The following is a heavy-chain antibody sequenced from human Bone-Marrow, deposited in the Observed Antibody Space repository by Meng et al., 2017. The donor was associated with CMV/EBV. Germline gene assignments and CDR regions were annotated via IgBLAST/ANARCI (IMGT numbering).Heavy chain of an antibody. D-gene: IGHD3-10*01. J-gene: IGHJ3*02. Sequence: ASVKVSCKASGYTFTSYGISWVRQAPGQGLEWMGWISAYNGNTNYAQKLQGRVTMTTDTSTSTAYMELRSLRSDDTAVYYCARGELLWFPASAFDIWGQGTMVTVSS. CDR3: ARGELLWFPASAFDI. CDR1: GYTFTSYG. CDR2: ISAYNGNT. V-gene: IGHV1-18*01.